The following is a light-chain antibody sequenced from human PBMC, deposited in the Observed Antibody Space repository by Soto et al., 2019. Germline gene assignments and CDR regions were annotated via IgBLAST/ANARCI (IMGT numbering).Light chain of an antibody. Sequence: IVLTQSPGTLSLSPGERATLSCRAGQSVSSNYLAWYQQKPGQAPRLLIYGASSRATGIPARFSGSGSGTEFTLTISSLQPDDFATYYCQQYNSYLITFGQGTRLEIK. CDR1: QSVSSNY. CDR2: GAS. CDR3: QQYNSYLIT. V-gene: IGKV3-20*01. J-gene: IGKJ5*01.